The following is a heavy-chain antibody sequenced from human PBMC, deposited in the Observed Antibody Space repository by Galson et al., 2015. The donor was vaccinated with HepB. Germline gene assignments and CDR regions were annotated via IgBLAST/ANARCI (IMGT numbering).Heavy chain of an antibody. CDR3: AKGDGDYFPFDY. CDR1: GFTFSSYA. J-gene: IGHJ4*02. D-gene: IGHD4-17*01. CDR2: ISGSGGST. V-gene: IGHV3-23*01. Sequence: LRLSYAASGFTFSSYAMSWVRQAPGKGLEWVSAISGSGGSTYYADSVKGRFTISRDNSKNTLYLQMNSLRAEDTAVYYCAKGDGDYFPFDYWGQGTLVTVSS.